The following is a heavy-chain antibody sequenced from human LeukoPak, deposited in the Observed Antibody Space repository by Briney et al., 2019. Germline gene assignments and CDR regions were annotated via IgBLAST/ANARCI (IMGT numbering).Heavy chain of an antibody. J-gene: IGHJ6*03. Sequence: GGSLRLSCAASGFTFSSHAMNWVRPAPGKGLEWASTISIVDDTAYYADSVKGRLAISRDNSKNTLYLQMNSLRAEDTAVYYCARRLGDNYANFYYYYMDIWGKGTTVTVSS. CDR3: ARRLGDNYANFYYYYMDI. D-gene: IGHD3-16*01. V-gene: IGHV3-23*01. CDR1: GFTFSSHA. CDR2: ISIVDDTA.